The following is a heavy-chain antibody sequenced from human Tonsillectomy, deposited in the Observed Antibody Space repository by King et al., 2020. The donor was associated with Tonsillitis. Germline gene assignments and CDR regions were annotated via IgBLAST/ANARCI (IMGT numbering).Heavy chain of an antibody. J-gene: IGHJ3*02. V-gene: IGHV3-30-3*01. CDR3: ATDPERYQPLLSGDAFDI. CDR1: GFTFSSYA. Sequence: VQLVESGGGVVQPGRYLRLSCAASGFTFSSYAMHWVRQTPGKGLEWVAVISYDGSNKYYADSVKGRFTISRDNSKNTLYLQMNSLRAEDTAVYYCATDPERYQPLLSGDAFDIWGQGTMVTVSS. D-gene: IGHD2-2*01. CDR2: ISYDGSNK.